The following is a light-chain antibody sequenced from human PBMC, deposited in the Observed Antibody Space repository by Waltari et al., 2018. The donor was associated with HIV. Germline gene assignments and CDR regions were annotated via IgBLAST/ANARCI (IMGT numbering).Light chain of an antibody. CDR2: DVS. CDR3: SSYTSSSTLV. V-gene: IGLV2-14*01. Sequence: QSALTQPASVSGSLGQSIPISCTGTSSAVGGYNYVFWYQQYPGKAPKLMIFDVSNRPSGVSNRFSGSKSGNTASLTISGLHTEDEADYYCSSYTSSSTLVFGTGTKVTVL. J-gene: IGLJ1*01. CDR1: SSAVGGYNY.